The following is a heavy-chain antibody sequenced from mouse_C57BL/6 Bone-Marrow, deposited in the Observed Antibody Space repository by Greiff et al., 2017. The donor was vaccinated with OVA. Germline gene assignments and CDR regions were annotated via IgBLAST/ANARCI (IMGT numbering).Heavy chain of an antibody. J-gene: IGHJ2*01. Sequence: QVQLQQPGAELVKPGASVKLSCKASGYTFTSYWMHWVKQRPGQGLEWIGMIHSNSGSTNYNEKFKSKATLTVDKSSSTAYMQLSSLTSEDSAVYYCARRYGSLFDYWGQGTTLTVSS. V-gene: IGHV1-64*01. D-gene: IGHD1-1*01. CDR1: GYTFTSYW. CDR2: IHSNSGST. CDR3: ARRYGSLFDY.